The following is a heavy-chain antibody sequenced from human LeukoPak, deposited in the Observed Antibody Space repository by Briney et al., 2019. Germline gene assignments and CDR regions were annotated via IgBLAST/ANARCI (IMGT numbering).Heavy chain of an antibody. Sequence: GGSLRLSCAASGFTFSEYAMSWVRQAPGKGLEWVSGISDSGTGTYYADSVKGRFTISRDNSKNTLFLQMNSLRAEDTAVYYCAKDHIRRDGYSDFDYWGQGTLVTVSS. D-gene: IGHD5-24*01. CDR3: AKDHIRRDGYSDFDY. J-gene: IGHJ4*02. V-gene: IGHV3-23*01. CDR1: GFTFSEYA. CDR2: ISDSGTGT.